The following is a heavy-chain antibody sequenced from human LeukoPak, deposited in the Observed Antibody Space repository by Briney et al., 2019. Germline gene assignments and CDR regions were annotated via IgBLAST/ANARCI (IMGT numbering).Heavy chain of an antibody. D-gene: IGHD3-22*01. CDR2: ISSRGSTI. CDR3: ARPLGPFYDSSGYAY. CDR1: GFTFSSYE. V-gene: IGHV3-48*03. Sequence: GGSLRLSCAASGFTFSSYEMNWVRQAPGKGLEWFSYISSRGSTIYYADSVKGRFTISRDNAKNSLYLQMNSLRAEDTAVYYCARPLGPFYDSSGYAYWGQGTPVTVSS. J-gene: IGHJ4*02.